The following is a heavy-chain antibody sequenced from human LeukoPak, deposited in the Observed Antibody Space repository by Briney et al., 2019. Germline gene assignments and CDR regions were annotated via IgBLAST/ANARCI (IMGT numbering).Heavy chain of an antibody. CDR1: GGSVSSDY. J-gene: IGHJ4*02. CDR2: IYHPTTT. V-gene: IGHV4-59*02. CDR3: ATGHSSGWFDF. D-gene: IGHD6-19*01. Sequence: SETLSLTCSVSGGSVSSDYWSWIRHSPGTELEWIGYIYHPTTTNYNPSLKSRVSMSLDTSKNQFSLDLTSVTAADTAMYFCATGHSSGWFDFWGRGTLVTVSS.